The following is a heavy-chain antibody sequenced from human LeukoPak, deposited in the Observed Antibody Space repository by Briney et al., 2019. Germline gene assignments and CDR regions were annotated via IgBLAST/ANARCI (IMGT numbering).Heavy chain of an antibody. J-gene: IGHJ4*02. CDR2: ISNSGSST. D-gene: IGHD3-10*01. CDR3: AKADTWFGDFDY. V-gene: IGHV3-23*01. Sequence: GGSLRLSFAASGFTFSTYAMSWVRQAPGKGLDWVSGISNSGSSTYYADSVKGRFTISRDNSKNTLYLQMNSLRAEDTAIYYCAKADTWFGDFDYWGQGTLVTVSS. CDR1: GFTFSTYA.